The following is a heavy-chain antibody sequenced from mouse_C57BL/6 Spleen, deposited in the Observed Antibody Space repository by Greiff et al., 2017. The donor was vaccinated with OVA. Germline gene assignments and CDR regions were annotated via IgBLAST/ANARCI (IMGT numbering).Heavy chain of an antibody. CDR2: IDPSDSYT. J-gene: IGHJ2*01. CDR1: GYTFTSYW. D-gene: IGHD1-1*01. CDR3: ARSIYYYGSSYRDFDY. Sequence: QVQLQQPGAELVMPGASVKLPCKASGYTFTSYWMHWVKQRPGQGLEWIGEIDPSDSYTNYNQKFKGKSTLTVDKSSSTAYMQLSSLTSEDSAVYYCARSIYYYGSSYRDFDYWGQGTTLTVSS. V-gene: IGHV1-69*01.